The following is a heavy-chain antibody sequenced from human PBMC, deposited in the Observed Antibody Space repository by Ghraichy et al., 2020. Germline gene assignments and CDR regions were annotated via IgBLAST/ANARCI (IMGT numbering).Heavy chain of an antibody. D-gene: IGHD3-3*01. CDR1: GFTFSSYG. CDR3: ATGYDFS. J-gene: IGHJ4*02. V-gene: IGHV3-48*01. CDR2: ISSSSSTI. Sequence: GGSLRLSCAASGFTFSSYGMNWVRQAPGKGLEWVSYISSSSSTIYYTDSVKGRFTVSRDNAKNSLYLQMNSLRAEDTAVYYWATGYDFSWGQGTLVTVSS.